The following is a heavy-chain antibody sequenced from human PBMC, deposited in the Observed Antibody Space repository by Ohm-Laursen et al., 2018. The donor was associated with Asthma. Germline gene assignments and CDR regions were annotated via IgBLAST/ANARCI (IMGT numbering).Heavy chain of an antibody. D-gene: IGHD2-21*01. V-gene: IGHV3-21*01. Sequence: SLRLSCAASGYTFSRYSIHWVRQIPGKGLEWVASISTASSFIYYADSVRGRFTTSRDNARNSVYLQMNSLRDRDTAVYYYARDRGCYRLFYYWGQGTLVTVSP. CDR1: GYTFSRYS. CDR3: ARDRGCYRLFYY. J-gene: IGHJ4*02. CDR2: ISTASSFI.